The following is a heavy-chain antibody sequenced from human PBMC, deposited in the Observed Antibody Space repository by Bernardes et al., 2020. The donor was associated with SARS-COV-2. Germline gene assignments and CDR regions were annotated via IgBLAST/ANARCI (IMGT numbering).Heavy chain of an antibody. CDR2: IHHGGTV. D-gene: IGHD5-18*01. CDR1: DGPVNDHF. V-gene: IGHV4-34*01. J-gene: IGHJ6*02. Sequence: SETLYLTCVVDDGPVNDHFWHWIRKSPGKGLEWIGEIHHGGTVNYSPSLRSRVTISVDTSKKVFSLTMSSVTAADTAFYYCARGDSYGINDGFDVWGQGTAVTVSS. CDR3: ARGDSYGINDGFDV.